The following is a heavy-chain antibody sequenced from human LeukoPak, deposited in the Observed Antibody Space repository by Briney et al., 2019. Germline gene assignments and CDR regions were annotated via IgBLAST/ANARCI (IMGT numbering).Heavy chain of an antibody. CDR2: ISGSGGST. CDR3: AKVRVAWVVAAAGFDY. V-gene: IGHV3-23*01. CDR1: GFTFSSYA. D-gene: IGHD6-13*01. J-gene: IGHJ4*02. Sequence: PGGSLRLSCAASGFTFSSYAMSWVRQAPGKGLEWVSAISGSGGSTYYADSVKGRFTISRDNSKNTLYLQMNSLRAEDTAVYYCAKVRVAWVVAAAGFDYWGQGTLVTVSS.